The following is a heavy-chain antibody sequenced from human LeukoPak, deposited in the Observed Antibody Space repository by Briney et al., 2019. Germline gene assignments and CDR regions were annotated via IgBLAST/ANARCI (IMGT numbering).Heavy chain of an antibody. Sequence: GGSLRLSCTASGFSFRDFSFNWVRKSPGKGLEWVASITSSGPFMYHSDSLRGRFTISRDNAKNSLYLQMNSLRPEDTAIYYCVRDGVFGRYFYHYMDVWGKGTTVTVSS. CDR3: VRDGVFGRYFYHYMDV. CDR2: ITSSGPFM. V-gene: IGHV3-21*01. J-gene: IGHJ6*03. D-gene: IGHD6-13*01. CDR1: GFSFRDFS.